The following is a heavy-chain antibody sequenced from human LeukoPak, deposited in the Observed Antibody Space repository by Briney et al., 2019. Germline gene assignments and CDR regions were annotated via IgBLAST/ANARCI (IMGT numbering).Heavy chain of an antibody. V-gene: IGHV4-61*02. CDR3: ARVWNRGWFDP. CDR1: CRSISSGLYE. D-gene: IGHD7-27*01. Sequence: SETLSLTCTVSCRSISSGLYEWTWIRQPAGKGLEWIGRIFTTGSTNYNPSRQSLLPKTMNTSKNQFSLKLGSVTAADTAVYYCARVWNRGWFDPWGQGTLVTVSS. CDR2: IFTTGST. J-gene: IGHJ5*02.